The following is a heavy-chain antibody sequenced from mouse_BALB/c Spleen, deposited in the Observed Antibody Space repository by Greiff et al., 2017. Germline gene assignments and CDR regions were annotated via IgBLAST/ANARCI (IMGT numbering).Heavy chain of an antibody. CDR2: IWSGGST. J-gene: IGHJ4*01. Sequence: VQLQQSGPGLVQPSQTLSITCTVSGFSLTSYGVHWVRQPPGKGLEWLGVIWSGGSTDYNAAFISRLAIRKDNSTSHVFFKMTSLQADDTAIYYCTRSDMDYWGQGTSVTVSS. CDR1: GFSLTSYG. CDR3: TRSDMDY. V-gene: IGHV2-4*02.